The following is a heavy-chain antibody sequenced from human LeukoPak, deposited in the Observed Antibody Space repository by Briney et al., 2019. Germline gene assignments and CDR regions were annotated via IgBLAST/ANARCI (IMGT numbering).Heavy chain of an antibody. V-gene: IGHV3-7*01. J-gene: IGHJ4*02. D-gene: IGHD2-8*01. Sequence: GGSLRLSCAASGFTFSDYYMSWVRQAPGEGLEWVANIKQDGSEKYYVDSVKGRFTISRDNAKNSLYLQMNSLRAEDTAVYYCARERPADIVLMVYAYFDYWGQGTLVTVSS. CDR2: IKQDGSEK. CDR1: GFTFSDYY. CDR3: ARERPADIVLMVYAYFDY.